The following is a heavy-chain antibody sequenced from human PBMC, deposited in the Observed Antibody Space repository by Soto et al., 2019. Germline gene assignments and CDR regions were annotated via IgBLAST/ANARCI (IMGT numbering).Heavy chain of an antibody. CDR3: ARVGSGSYYDFNWFDP. Sequence: PSETLSLTCTFSGGSISAYYWSWIRQPPGKGLEWIGHIYYSGSTNYSPSLKSRVTISIDTSKRQFSLKLRSVTAADTAVYYCARVGSGSYYDFNWFDPWGQGKVVTVYS. V-gene: IGHV4-59*01. CDR2: IYYSGST. D-gene: IGHD1-26*01. CDR1: GGSISAYY. J-gene: IGHJ5*02.